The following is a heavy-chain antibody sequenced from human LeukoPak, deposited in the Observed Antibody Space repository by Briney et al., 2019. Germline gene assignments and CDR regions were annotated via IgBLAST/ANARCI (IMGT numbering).Heavy chain of an antibody. CDR1: GGSISSSNW. D-gene: IGHD3-10*01. J-gene: IGHJ6*04. CDR2: IYHTGST. V-gene: IGHV4-4*02. CDR3: ARGGIVRGVNVYYYYGMDV. Sequence: SETLSLTCAVSGGSISSSNWWSWVRQPPGKGLEWIGEIYHTGSTNYNPSLKSRVTISVDKSKNQFSLKLSSVTAADTAVYYCARGGIVRGVNVYYYYGMDVWGKGTTVTVSS.